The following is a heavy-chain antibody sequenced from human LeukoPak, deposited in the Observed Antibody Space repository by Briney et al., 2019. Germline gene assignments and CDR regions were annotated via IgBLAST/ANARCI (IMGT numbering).Heavy chain of an antibody. J-gene: IGHJ4*02. CDR3: ASSRPATNY. CDR1: GFTFSSYY. Sequence: GGSLRLSCAASGFTFSSYYMHWVRQAPGKGLVWVSRVNSDGSSTIYADYVKGGFTISRENAKNTLYLQMNSLRAEDTAVYYCASSRPATNYWGQGTLVTVSS. V-gene: IGHV3-74*01. D-gene: IGHD4-11*01. CDR2: VNSDGSST.